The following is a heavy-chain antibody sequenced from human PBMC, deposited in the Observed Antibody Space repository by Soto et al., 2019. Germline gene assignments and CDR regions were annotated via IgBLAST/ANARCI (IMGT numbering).Heavy chain of an antibody. J-gene: IGHJ4*02. CDR3: AREGRPNYYDSSGYSDFDY. CDR1: GYTFTSYY. CDR2: INPSGGST. V-gene: IGHV1-46*01. D-gene: IGHD3-22*01. Sequence: ASVKVSGKASGYTFTSYYMHWVRQAPGQGLEWMGIINPSGGSTSYAQKFQGRVTMTRDTSTSTVYMELSSLRSEDTAVYYCAREGRPNYYDSSGYSDFDYWGQGTLVTISS.